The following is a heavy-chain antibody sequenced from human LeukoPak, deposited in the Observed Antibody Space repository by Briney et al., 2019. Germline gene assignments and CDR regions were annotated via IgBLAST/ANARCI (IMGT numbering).Heavy chain of an antibody. CDR1: GGSISSSGSY. Sequence: TSETLSLTCTVSGGSISSSGSYWDWIRQPPGEGLEWIGYIYYSGSTYYNPSLKSRVTMSVDTSKNQFSLKLSSVTAADTAVYYCARYYSGSYGFDYWGQGTLVTVSS. CDR3: ARYYSGSYGFDY. J-gene: IGHJ4*02. V-gene: IGHV4-39*01. CDR2: IYYSGST. D-gene: IGHD1-26*01.